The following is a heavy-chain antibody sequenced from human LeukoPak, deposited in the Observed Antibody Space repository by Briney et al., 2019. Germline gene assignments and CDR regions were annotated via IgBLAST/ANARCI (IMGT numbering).Heavy chain of an antibody. CDR2: IRSKAYGGTT. CDR3: TRDLENPRYYCDSSGLDY. J-gene: IGHJ4*02. V-gene: IGHV3-49*03. D-gene: IGHD3-22*01. Sequence: GGSLRLSCTASGFTFGDYAMSWFRQAPGKGLEWVGFIRSKAYGGTTEYAASVKGRFTISRDDSKSIAYLQMNSLKTEDTAVYYCTRDLENPRYYCDSSGLDYWGQGTLVTVSS. CDR1: GFTFGDYA.